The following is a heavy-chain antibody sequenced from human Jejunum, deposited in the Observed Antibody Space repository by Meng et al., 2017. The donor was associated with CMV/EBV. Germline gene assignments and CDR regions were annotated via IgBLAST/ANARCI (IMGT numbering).Heavy chain of an antibody. V-gene: IGHV1-69*08. CDR2: IIPIINAT. Sequence: GCNFNSYTLSCVRQAPGQGLEWLGRIIPIINATDYSPTFQGRVTITADKSTNTVYMELSNLRSDDTAHYCCAGAPEIAARGNFFDYWGQGTLVTVSS. CDR1: GCNFNSYT. D-gene: IGHD6-13*01. CDR3: AGAPEIAARGNFFDY. J-gene: IGHJ4*02.